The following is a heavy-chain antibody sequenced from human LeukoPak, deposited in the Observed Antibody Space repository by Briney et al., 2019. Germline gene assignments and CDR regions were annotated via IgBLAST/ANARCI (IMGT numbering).Heavy chain of an antibody. D-gene: IGHD1-20*01. CDR2: ISASGNT. CDR1: GDSISSSY. Sequence: SETMSLTCTVSGDSISSSYWNWIRQTPGKGLEWIGYISASGNTNYNPSLKSRIIISVDMSKNQFSLKLSSVTAADTAVYYCARLIPGTTGLRKNYFDYWGQGTLVTVSS. J-gene: IGHJ4*02. V-gene: IGHV4-4*09. CDR3: ARLIPGTTGLRKNYFDY.